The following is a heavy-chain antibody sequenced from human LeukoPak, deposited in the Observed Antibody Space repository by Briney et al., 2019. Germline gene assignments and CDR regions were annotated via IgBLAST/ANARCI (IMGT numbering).Heavy chain of an antibody. V-gene: IGHV4-4*07. CDR2: VYTTGST. J-gene: IGHJ4*02. CDR1: GGSISSYY. D-gene: IGHD3-16*02. CDR3: ARLKVMFGGVIAFDY. Sequence: SETLSLTCTVSGGSISSYYWSWIRQPAGKGLEWIGRVYTTGSTTYNPSLKSRVTMSIDTSKNLLSLNLSSVTAADTAVYYCARLKVMFGGVIAFDYWGQGTLVTVSS.